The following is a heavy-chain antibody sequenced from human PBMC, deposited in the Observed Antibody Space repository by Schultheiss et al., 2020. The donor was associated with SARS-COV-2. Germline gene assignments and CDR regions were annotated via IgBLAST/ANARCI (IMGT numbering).Heavy chain of an antibody. Sequence: GGSLRLSCATSGFTFSSHWMSWVRQAPGKGLEWVANIKQDGSEKYYVDSVKGRFTISRDNAKNSLDLQMNSLRVDDTAVYYCVKEGDEMGTSWGQGTLVTVSS. CDR3: VKEGDEMGTS. J-gene: IGHJ4*02. D-gene: IGHD5-24*01. CDR1: GFTFSSHW. V-gene: IGHV3-7*03. CDR2: IKQDGSEK.